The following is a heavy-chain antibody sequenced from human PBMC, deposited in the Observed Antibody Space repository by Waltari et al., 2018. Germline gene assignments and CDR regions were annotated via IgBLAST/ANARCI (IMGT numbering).Heavy chain of an antibody. CDR2: ISPILGIA. D-gene: IGHD5-18*01. Sequence: QVQLVQSGAEVKKPGSSVKVSCKASGGTFSSYTISWVRQAPGQGLEWMGRISPILGIANYEQKFQGRVTITADKSTSTAYMELSSLRSEDTAVYYCARDDSYEDYFDYWGQGTLVTVSS. CDR1: GGTFSSYT. V-gene: IGHV1-69*08. CDR3: ARDDSYEDYFDY. J-gene: IGHJ4*02.